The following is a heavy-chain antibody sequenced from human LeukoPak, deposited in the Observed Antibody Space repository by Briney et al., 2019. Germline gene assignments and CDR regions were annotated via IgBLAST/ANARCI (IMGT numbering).Heavy chain of an antibody. J-gene: IGHJ4*02. CDR1: GFSFSDYT. CDR2: ISNDGNNK. V-gene: IGHV3-30*04. Sequence: GRSLRLSCAASGFSFSDYTMHWVRQAPGKGLEWVAFISNDGNNKYSADAVKGRFTITRDNSKNTLFLEMSNLRPEDTAVYYCARPGHGNYGPVGYWGQGTLVTASS. CDR3: ARPGHGNYGPVGY. D-gene: IGHD3-22*01.